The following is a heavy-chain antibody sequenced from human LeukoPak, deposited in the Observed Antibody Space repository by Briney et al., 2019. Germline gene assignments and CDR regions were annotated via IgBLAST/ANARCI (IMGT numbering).Heavy chain of an antibody. CDR3: ARAPYFLAPSGPNDAFDL. CDR1: GDSIRDFY. V-gene: IGHV4-59*01. Sequence: SETLSLTCSVSGDSIRDFYWSWIRQPPGKRLEWIGHIYESGSTNYNPSLKSRVTISEDTSKKHFSLKLASVTPADTAVYYCARAPYFLAPSGPNDAFDLWGRGTMVAVSS. CDR2: IYESGST. J-gene: IGHJ3*01. D-gene: IGHD2-15*01.